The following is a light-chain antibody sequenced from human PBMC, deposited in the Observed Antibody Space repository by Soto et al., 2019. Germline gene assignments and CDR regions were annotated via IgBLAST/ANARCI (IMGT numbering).Light chain of an antibody. V-gene: IGKV3-20*01. Sequence: EIVLTQSPGTLSLSPGERATLSCRASQSVSNSYLAWYQQKPGQAPRLLINGASSRATGIPDRFSGSGSGTDFTLTISRLEPEDLAGYHCQQYGSSPPPFGGGTKVPIK. CDR1: QSVSNSY. CDR2: GAS. J-gene: IGKJ4*01. CDR3: QQYGSSPPP.